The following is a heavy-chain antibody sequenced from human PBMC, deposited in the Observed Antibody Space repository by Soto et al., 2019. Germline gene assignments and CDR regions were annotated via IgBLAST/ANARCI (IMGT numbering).Heavy chain of an antibody. CDR3: ARVGNGQRGSPH. V-gene: IGHV3-53*02. D-gene: IGHD1-26*01. J-gene: IGHJ4*02. Sequence: EVQLVATGGGLIQPGGCLRLSCAASGFSVSNNFMIWVRQAPGKGLEWVSLIFSDGTTHYADSVRGRFTISRDNSKNTLYLQMNSLRAEDTAVYYCARVGNGQRGSPHWGQGTLVTVSS. CDR2: IFSDGTT. CDR1: GFSVSNNF.